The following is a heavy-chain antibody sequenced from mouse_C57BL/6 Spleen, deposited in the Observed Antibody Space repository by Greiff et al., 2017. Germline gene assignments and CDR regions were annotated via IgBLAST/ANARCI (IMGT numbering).Heavy chain of an antibody. D-gene: IGHD1-1*01. CDR3: AGHYYGSSLDV. Sequence: VQLKESGPELAKPGASVKISCKASGYSFTDYNMNWVKQSHGKSLEWIGVINPNYGTTSYNQKFKGKATLTVDQSSSTAYMQLNSLTSEDSAVYYCAGHYYGSSLDVWGPGTTLTVSS. CDR2: INPNYGTT. V-gene: IGHV1-39*01. CDR1: GYSFTDYN. J-gene: IGHJ2*01.